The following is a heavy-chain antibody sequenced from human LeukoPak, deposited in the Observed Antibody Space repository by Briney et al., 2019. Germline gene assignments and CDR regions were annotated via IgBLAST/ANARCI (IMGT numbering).Heavy chain of an antibody. J-gene: IGHJ3*02. CDR1: GFTFSSYS. CDR3: ARAIDQDHDAFDI. Sequence: GGSLRLSCAASGFTFSSYSMNWVRQAPGKGLEWVSSISSSSSYIYYADSVKGRFTISRDNAKNSLYLQMNSLRAEDTAVYYCARAIDQDHDAFDIWGQGTMVTVSS. V-gene: IGHV3-21*01. D-gene: IGHD1-26*01. CDR2: ISSSSSYI.